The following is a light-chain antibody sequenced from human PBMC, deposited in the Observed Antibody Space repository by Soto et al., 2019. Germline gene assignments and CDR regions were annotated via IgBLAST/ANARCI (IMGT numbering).Light chain of an antibody. CDR2: LEGSGSY. CDR1: SGHRTYI. Sequence: QAVLTQSSSASASLGSSVKLTCTLSSGHRTYIIAWHQQQPGKAPRFLMKLEGSGSYNKGSGVPDRFSGSSSGADRFLTISNLQSEDEADYYCETWDSNTRVFGGGTKVTVL. J-gene: IGLJ3*02. V-gene: IGLV4-60*03. CDR3: ETWDSNTRV.